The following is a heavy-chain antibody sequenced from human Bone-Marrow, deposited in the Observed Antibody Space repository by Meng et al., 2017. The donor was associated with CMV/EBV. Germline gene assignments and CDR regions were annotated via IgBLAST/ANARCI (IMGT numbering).Heavy chain of an antibody. Sequence: SVKVSCKASGYTFTSYAISWVRPAPGQGREWMGGIIPIFGTANYAQKFQGRVTITTDESTSTAYMDLSSLSSEETAVYYCARGRIAARAYYGLDVWGQGTTVTVSS. CDR3: ARGRIAARAYYGLDV. V-gene: IGHV1-69*05. CDR2: IIPIFGTA. J-gene: IGHJ6*02. CDR1: GYTFTSYA. D-gene: IGHD6-6*01.